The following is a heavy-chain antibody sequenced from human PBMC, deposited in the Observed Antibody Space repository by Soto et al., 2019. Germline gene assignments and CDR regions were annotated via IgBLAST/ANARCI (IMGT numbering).Heavy chain of an antibody. CDR3: ARDGRLLRELDWSTANMDV. J-gene: IGHJ6*02. CDR2: IWDDGSNK. CDR1: GFTFRSYG. D-gene: IGHD3-9*01. V-gene: IGHV3-33*01. Sequence: QVQLVESGGGVVQPGRSLRLSCAASGFTFRSYGMHWVRQAPGKGLEWVAVIWDDGSNKYYADSVKRRSTITRDNSQNTLYLQMNSLRAEDTAVYYCARDGRLLRELDWSTANMDVWGQGTTVIFSS.